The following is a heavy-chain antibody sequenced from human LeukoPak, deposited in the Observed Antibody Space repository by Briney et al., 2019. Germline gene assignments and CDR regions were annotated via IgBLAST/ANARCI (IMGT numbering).Heavy chain of an antibody. CDR2: IKQDGSEK. J-gene: IGHJ6*03. D-gene: IGHD3-16*01. CDR1: GFTFSNSW. Sequence: SGGSLRLSCAASGFTFSNSWMSWVRQAPGKGLEWVANIKQDGSEKYYVDSVKGRFTISRDNAKNSLYLQMNSLRAEDTAVYYCSRNWGRYYYDMDVWGKGTTVTVSS. V-gene: IGHV3-7*01. CDR3: SRNWGRYYYDMDV.